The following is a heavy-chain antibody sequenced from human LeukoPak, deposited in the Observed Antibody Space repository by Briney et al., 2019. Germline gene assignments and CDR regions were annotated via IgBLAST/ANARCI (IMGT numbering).Heavy chain of an antibody. CDR1: GGSFSGNY. CDR3: ARGNRQLAYYGSGSRLPFDS. J-gene: IGHJ4*02. CDR2: FTHVGDS. Sequence: SETLSLTCAVSGGSFSGNYWTWIRQPPGQGLEWVGEFTHVGDSNYNPSLRNRVSISVDTSENQFSLRLTSVTAADTAVYYCARGNRQLAYYGSGSRLPFDSWGQGTLVTVSS. D-gene: IGHD3-10*01. V-gene: IGHV4-34*01.